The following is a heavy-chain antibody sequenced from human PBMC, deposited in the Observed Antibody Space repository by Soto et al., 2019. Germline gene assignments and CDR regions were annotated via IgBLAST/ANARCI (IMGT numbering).Heavy chain of an antibody. J-gene: IGHJ1*01. CDR3: ATGGYYDLWSGFSAHGY. CDR2: ISGSGGST. CDR1: GFTFSSYA. Sequence: HPGGSLRLSCAASGFTFSSYAMSWVRQAPGKGLEWVSAISGSGGSTYYADSVKGRFAISRDNSNNTLYLQMNSLRAEDTAVYYCATGGYYDLWSGFSAHGYWGQGTLVTVSS. V-gene: IGHV3-23*01. D-gene: IGHD3-3*01.